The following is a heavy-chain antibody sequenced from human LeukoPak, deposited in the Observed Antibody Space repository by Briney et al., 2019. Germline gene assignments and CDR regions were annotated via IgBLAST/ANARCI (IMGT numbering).Heavy chain of an antibody. J-gene: IGHJ4*02. CDR1: GFTFSSYE. V-gene: IGHV3-48*03. CDR2: ISGGGDTI. D-gene: IGHD3-16*01. Sequence: GGSLRLSCVASGFTFSSYEMNWVRQAPGKGLEWISYISGGGDTIYYADSVKGRFTISRDNAKNPLYLQMNSLRGEDTAVYYCARGRYYSWYYFDFWGRGTLVTVSS. CDR3: ARGRYYSWYYFDF.